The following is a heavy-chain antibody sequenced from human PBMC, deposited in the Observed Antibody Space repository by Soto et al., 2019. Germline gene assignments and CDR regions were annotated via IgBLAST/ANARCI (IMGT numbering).Heavy chain of an antibody. V-gene: IGHV4-30-4*01. CDR2: IYYSGST. CDR1: GGSISSGDYY. J-gene: IGHJ4*02. D-gene: IGHD3-3*01. CDR3: ARATKYYDFWSGYPIIFDY. Sequence: PSETLSLACTVSGGSISSGDYYWSWIRQPPGKGLEWIGYIYYSGSTYYNPSLKSRVTISVDTSKNQFSLKLSSVTAADTAVYYCARATKYYDFWSGYPIIFDYWGQGTLVTVSS.